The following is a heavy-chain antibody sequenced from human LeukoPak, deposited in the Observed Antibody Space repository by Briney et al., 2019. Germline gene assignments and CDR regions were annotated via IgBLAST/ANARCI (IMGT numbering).Heavy chain of an antibody. Sequence: SETLSLTCTVSGGSITSGAYYWGWIRQPPGKGLEWIGSVYYSGSTYYNPSLKSRVTISVDTSKNQFSLKLSSVTAADTAVYYCARGRDTAMTWGQGTLVTVSS. CDR2: VYYSGST. D-gene: IGHD5-18*01. CDR1: GGSITSGAYY. J-gene: IGHJ5*02. V-gene: IGHV4-39*07. CDR3: ARGRDTAMT.